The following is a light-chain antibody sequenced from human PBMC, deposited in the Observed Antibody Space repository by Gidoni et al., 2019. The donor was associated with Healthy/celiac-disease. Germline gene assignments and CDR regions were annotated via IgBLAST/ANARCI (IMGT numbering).Light chain of an antibody. V-gene: IGKV1-5*01. CDR3: QQYNSYSVYT. J-gene: IGKJ2*01. CDR2: DAS. Sequence: DIQMIQSPSTLSASVGDRVTITCRASQSISSWLAWYQQKPGKAPKLLIYDASSLKSGVPSRFSGSGSGTEFTLTISSLQPDDFATYYCQQYNSYSVYTFGQGTKLEIK. CDR1: QSISSW.